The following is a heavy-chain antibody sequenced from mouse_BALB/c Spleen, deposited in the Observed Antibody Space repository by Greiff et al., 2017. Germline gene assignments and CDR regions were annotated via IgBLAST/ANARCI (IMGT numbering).Heavy chain of an antibody. V-gene: IGHV5-17*02. D-gene: IGHD2-3*01. CDR3: ARREIYDGYYVFAY. CDR1: GFTFSSFG. CDR2: ISSGSSTI. Sequence: DVMLVESGGGLVQPGGSRKLSCAASGFTFSSFGMHWVRQAPEKGLEWVAYISSGSSTIYYADTVKGRFTISRDNPKNTLFLQMTSLRSEDTAMYYCARREIYDGYYVFAYWGQGTLVTVSA. J-gene: IGHJ3*01.